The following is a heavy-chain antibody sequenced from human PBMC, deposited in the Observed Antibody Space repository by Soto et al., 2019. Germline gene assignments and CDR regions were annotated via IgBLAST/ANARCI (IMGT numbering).Heavy chain of an antibody. D-gene: IGHD6-19*01. Sequence: QVQLVQSGAEVKKPGASVKVSCKASGYTFTSYAMHWVRQAPGQRLEWMGWINGGNRNTKYSQRFQGRVTITTDTSASTAYMELSSLRSEDTAVYYCARIGYSSGCYSFDYWGQGTLVTVSS. V-gene: IGHV1-3*01. CDR3: ARIGYSSGCYSFDY. CDR2: INGGNRNT. J-gene: IGHJ4*02. CDR1: GYTFTSYA.